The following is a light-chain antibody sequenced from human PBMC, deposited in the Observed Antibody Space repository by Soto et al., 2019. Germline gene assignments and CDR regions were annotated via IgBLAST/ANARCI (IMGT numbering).Light chain of an antibody. CDR1: QSVSSY. V-gene: IGKV3-11*01. CDR2: DAS. Sequence: EIVLTQSPATLSLSPGERATLSCRASQSVSSYLAWYQQKPGQAPRLPIYDASNRATGIPARFSGSGSETDLTLTISSLEPEDFAVYYFQQRSNGGHTFGGGTKVEIK. J-gene: IGKJ4*01. CDR3: QQRSNGGHT.